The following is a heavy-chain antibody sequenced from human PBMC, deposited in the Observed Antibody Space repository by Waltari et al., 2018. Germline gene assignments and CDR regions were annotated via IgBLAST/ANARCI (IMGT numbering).Heavy chain of an antibody. V-gene: IGHV3-30*02. CDR1: GFTFSDYG. Sequence: QVHLVESGGGVVQPGGSLRLSCAASGFTFSDYGMPWVRQAPGKGLEVVAFIRDDASDIYYRDSVKGRFTISRDNSKNTLFLQMSSLRPEDTAVYYCAKVGVGLTTWYPFDVWGQGTMVTVSS. D-gene: IGHD1-1*01. J-gene: IGHJ3*01. CDR2: IRDDASDI. CDR3: AKVGVGLTTWYPFDV.